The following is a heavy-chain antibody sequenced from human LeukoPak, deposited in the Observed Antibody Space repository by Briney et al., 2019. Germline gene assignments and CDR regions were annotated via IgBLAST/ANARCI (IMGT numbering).Heavy chain of an antibody. V-gene: IGHV1-69*04. J-gene: IGHJ6*02. D-gene: IGHD4-23*01. CDR1: GGTYSSYA. CDR2: IIPILGIA. CDR3: ARGGCGGNSPLGMDV. Sequence: GSSVKVSCKASGGTYSSYAISWVRQAPGQGLEWMGRIIPILGIANYAQKFQGRVTITADKSTSTAYMELSSLRSEDTAVYYCARGGCGGNSPLGMDVWGQGTTVTVSS.